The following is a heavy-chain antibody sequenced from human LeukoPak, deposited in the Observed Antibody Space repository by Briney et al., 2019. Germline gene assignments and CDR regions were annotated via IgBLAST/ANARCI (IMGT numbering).Heavy chain of an antibody. CDR1: GYSFTSYW. V-gene: IGHV5-51*01. CDR2: ISPVDSSP. D-gene: IGHD5-24*01. CDR3: GRLRDGYNNPFDS. J-gene: IGHJ4*02. Sequence: GESLKISCKGSGYSFTSYWIGWVRQLPGKGLEWMGVISPVDSSPRYSPSFQGQVTISADKYISTAYLQWSSMKASDTAKYYCGRLRDGYNNPFDSWGQGTLVTVSS.